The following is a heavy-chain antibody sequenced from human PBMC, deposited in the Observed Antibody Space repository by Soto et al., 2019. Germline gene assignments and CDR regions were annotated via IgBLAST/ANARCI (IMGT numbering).Heavy chain of an antibody. CDR3: ARSIFFAALILAPISFVS. J-gene: IGHJ5*02. V-gene: IGHV1-3*01. D-gene: IGHD3-16*02. CDR1: GYIFTRST. CDR2: INPDNGNT. Sequence: SAKVTRKASGYIFTRSTMKLVRQVPGQRLEWMGWINPDNGNTKSSQKFQDRVIITRDTSASTAYMDLSSLRSEDTAVYYCARSIFFAALILAPISFVSLGKGLLV.